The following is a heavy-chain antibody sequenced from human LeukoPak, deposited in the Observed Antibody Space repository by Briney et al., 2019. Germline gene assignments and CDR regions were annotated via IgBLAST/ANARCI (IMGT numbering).Heavy chain of an antibody. D-gene: IGHD5-12*01. CDR3: ARGGLRNWYFDL. J-gene: IGHJ2*01. CDR1: GFTFSSYW. Sequence: PGGSLRLSCAASGFTFSSYWMHWVRHAPGKGLVWVSRLNSDGTNTYHADSVKGRVTISRDNAKNTVYLEMNSLRAEDTAVYYCARGGLRNWYFDLWGRGTLVTVSS. CDR2: LNSDGTNT. V-gene: IGHV3-74*01.